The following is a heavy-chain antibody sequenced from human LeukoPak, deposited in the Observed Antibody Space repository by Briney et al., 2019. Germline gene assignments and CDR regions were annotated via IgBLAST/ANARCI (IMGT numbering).Heavy chain of an antibody. CDR3: AKDNSRYGGYCTNGVCNDYGMDV. D-gene: IGHD2-8*01. V-gene: IGHV3-23*01. Sequence: GGSLRLSCAASGFTFSNYAMSWVRQAPGKGLEWVSGISDSGGSTHYADSVKGRFTISRDNSKNTLYLQMNSLRAEDTAVYYCAKDNSRYGGYCTNGVCNDYGMDVWGQGTTVTVSS. CDR2: ISDSGGST. CDR1: GFTFSNYA. J-gene: IGHJ6*02.